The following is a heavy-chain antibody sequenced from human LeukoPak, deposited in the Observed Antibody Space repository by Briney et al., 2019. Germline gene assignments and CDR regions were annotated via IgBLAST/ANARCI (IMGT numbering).Heavy chain of an antibody. V-gene: IGHV1-69*06. D-gene: IGHD5-12*01. CDR1: GGTFSSYA. Sequence: ASVKVSCKASGGTFSSYAISWVRQAPGQGLEWMGGIIPIFGTANYAQKFQGRVTITADKSASTAYMELSSLRSEDTAVYYCATGVATITSIDYWGQGTLVTVSS. CDR2: IIPIFGTA. CDR3: ATGVATITSIDY. J-gene: IGHJ4*02.